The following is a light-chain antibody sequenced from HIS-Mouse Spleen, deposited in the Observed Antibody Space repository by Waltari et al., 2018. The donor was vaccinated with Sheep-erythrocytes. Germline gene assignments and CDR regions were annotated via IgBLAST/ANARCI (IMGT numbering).Light chain of an antibody. CDR1: QDISNY. CDR2: DAS. V-gene: IGKV1-33*01. J-gene: IGKJ4*01. Sequence: IQMTQSPSSLSASVGDRVTITCQASQDISNYLNWYQQKPGKAPKLLIYDASNLETGVRSRFSGSGSGTDFTFTISSLQPEDIATYYCQQYDNLPLTFGGGTKVEIK. CDR3: QQYDNLPLT.